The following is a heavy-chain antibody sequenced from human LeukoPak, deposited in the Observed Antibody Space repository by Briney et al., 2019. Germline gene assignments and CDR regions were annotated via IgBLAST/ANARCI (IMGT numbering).Heavy chain of an antibody. CDR3: ARDSSNNDAFQI. Sequence: GGSLRLSCAASGFTFSSYNMNWVRQAPGKALEWVAYISSSSTIYYADSVKGRFTISRDNAKNSLYLQMNSLRDEDTAVYSCARDSSNNDAFQIWGQGTMVTVSS. CDR1: GFTFSSYN. CDR2: ISSSSTI. J-gene: IGHJ3*02. V-gene: IGHV3-48*02. D-gene: IGHD1/OR15-1a*01.